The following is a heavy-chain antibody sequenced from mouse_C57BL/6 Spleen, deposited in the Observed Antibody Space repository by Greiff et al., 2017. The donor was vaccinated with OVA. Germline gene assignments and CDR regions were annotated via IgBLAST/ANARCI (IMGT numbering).Heavy chain of an antibody. V-gene: IGHV1-85*01. CDR2: IYPRDGST. Sequence: VQLQQSGPELVKPGASVKLSCKASGYTFTSYDINWVKQRPGQGLEWIGWIYPRDGSTNYNEKFKGTATLTVDTSSSTAYMELHSRASEDAAVYFCGRGDTIVEGRFAYWGQGTLVTVSA. J-gene: IGHJ3*01. CDR1: GYTFTSYD. D-gene: IGHD1-1*01. CDR3: GRGDTIVEGRFAY.